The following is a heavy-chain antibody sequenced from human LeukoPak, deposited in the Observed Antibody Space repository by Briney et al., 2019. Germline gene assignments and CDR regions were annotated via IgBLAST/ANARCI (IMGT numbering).Heavy chain of an antibody. CDR1: GYTFTGYY. CDR2: INPKSGDT. CDR3: ATEISGYCSSTSCYVWDY. Sequence: SVTVSFKSSGYTFTGYYMHWVRQAPGQGLEWMGRINPKSGDTNYAQKFQGRVTMTEDTSTDTAYMELSSLRSEDTAVYYCATEISGYCSSTSCYVWDYWGQGTLVTVSS. V-gene: IGHV1-2*06. J-gene: IGHJ4*02. D-gene: IGHD2-2*01.